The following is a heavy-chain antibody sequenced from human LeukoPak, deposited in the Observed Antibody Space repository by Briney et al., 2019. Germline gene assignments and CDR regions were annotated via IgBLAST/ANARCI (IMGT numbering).Heavy chain of an antibody. J-gene: IGHJ6*03. CDR2: IKQDGSEK. CDR3: ARDIVVVPAAPYSNYYYYYYMDV. V-gene: IGHV3-7*01. D-gene: IGHD2-2*01. Sequence: GGSLRLSCAASGFTFSSYGMHWVRQAPGKGLEWVANIKQDGSEKYYVDSVKGRFTISRDNAKNSLYLQMNSLRAEDTAVYYCARDIVVVPAAPYSNYYYYYYMDVWGKGTTVTVSS. CDR1: GFTFSSYG.